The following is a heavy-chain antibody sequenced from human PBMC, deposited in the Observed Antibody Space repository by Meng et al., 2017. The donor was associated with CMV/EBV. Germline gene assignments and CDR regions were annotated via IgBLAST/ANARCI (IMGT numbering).Heavy chain of an antibody. J-gene: IGHJ5*02. CDR3: ARVVLRFLEWSPGWFDP. V-gene: IGHV4-39*07. Sequence: SISMSSYYGGWIRQPPGKGLELIGSIYYSGSTYYNPSLKSRVTISVDTSKNQFSLKLSSVTAADTAVYYCARVVLRFLEWSPGWFDPWGQGTLVTVSS. D-gene: IGHD3-3*01. CDR1: SISMSSYY. CDR2: IYYSGST.